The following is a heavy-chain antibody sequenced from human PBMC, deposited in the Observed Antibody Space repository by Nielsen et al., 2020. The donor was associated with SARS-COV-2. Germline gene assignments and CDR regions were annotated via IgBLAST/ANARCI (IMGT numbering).Heavy chain of an antibody. D-gene: IGHD2-2*01. J-gene: IGHJ6*03. CDR1: GYSFTSYW. CDR2: IDPSDSYT. CDR3: ARQYELPAATYYYYYYYMDV. Sequence: GESLKISCQGSGYSFTSYWISWVRQMPGKGLEWMGRIDPSDSYTNYSPSFQGHVTISADKSISTAYLQWSSLKASDTAMYYCARQYELPAATYYYYYYYMDVWGKGTTVTVSS. V-gene: IGHV5-10-1*01.